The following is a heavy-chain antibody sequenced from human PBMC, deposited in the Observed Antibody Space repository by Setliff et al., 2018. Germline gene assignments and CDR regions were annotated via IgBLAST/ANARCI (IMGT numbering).Heavy chain of an antibody. V-gene: IGHV3-48*01. Sequence: GGSLRLSCAASGFTLSTYNMNWVRQAPGKGLEWISFVSSGSTAIYYADSVEGRFTTSGDNATNSLYLQLSSLRAEDTAVYFCARSPANGGHDAFDVWGQGTMVTVSS. CDR1: GFTLSTYN. CDR3: ARSPANGGHDAFDV. CDR2: VSSGSTAI. D-gene: IGHD6-25*01. J-gene: IGHJ3*01.